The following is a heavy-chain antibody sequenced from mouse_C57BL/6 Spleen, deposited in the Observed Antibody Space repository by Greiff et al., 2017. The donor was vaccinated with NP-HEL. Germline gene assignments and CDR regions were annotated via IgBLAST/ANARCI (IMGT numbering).Heavy chain of an antibody. V-gene: IGHV1-69*01. J-gene: IGHJ4*01. CDR1: GYTFTSYW. Sequence: QVQLQQPGAELVMPGASVKLSCKASGYTFTSYWMHWVKQRPGQGLEWIGEIAPSDSYTNYNQKFKGKSTLTVDKSSSTAYMQLSSLTSEDSAVYYCARRAGGYYAMDYWGQGTSVTVSS. CDR3: ARRAGGYYAMDY. CDR2: IAPSDSYT.